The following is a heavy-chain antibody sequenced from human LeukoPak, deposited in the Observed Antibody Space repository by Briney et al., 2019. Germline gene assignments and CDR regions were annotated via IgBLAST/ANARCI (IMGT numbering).Heavy chain of an antibody. CDR3: ASQQLATFYYYYGMDV. D-gene: IGHD6-13*01. V-gene: IGHV4-39*07. J-gene: IGHJ6*02. CDR2: IYYSGST. Sequence: PSETLSLTCTVSGGSISSNSYYWGWIRQPPGKGLEWIGSIYYSGSTYYNPSLKSRVTISVDTSKNQFSLKLSSVTAADTAVYYCASQQLATFYYYYGMDVWGQGTTVTVSS. CDR1: GGSISSNSYY.